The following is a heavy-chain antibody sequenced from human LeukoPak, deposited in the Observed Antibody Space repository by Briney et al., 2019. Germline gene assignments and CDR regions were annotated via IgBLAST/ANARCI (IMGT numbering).Heavy chain of an antibody. CDR1: GYTFTGYY. J-gene: IGHJ5*02. D-gene: IGHD2-21*01. CDR3: ARGGVLVGPGRNWFDP. V-gene: IGHV1-2*02. CDR2: INPNSSGT. Sequence: GASVKVSCKASGYTFTGYYMHWVRQAPGQGLEWMGWINPNSSGTNYAQKFQGRVTMTRDTSISTAYMELSRLRSDDTAVYYCARGGVLVGPGRNWFDPWGQGTLVTVSS.